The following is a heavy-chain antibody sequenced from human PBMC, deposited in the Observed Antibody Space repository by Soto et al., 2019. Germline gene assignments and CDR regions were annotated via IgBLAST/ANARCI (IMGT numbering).Heavy chain of an antibody. CDR2: ISTYNGNT. V-gene: IGHV1-18*01. Sequence: QVQLVQSGAEVKKPGASVKVSCKASGYTFISSGINWVRQAPGQGLEWMGWISTYNGNTNDAPKLQDRVTMTTDTSTSTAYMELRSLRSDDTAVYYCARGDYGDYCDYWGQGTLVTVSS. CDR1: GYTFISSG. CDR3: ARGDYGDYCDY. J-gene: IGHJ4*02. D-gene: IGHD4-17*01.